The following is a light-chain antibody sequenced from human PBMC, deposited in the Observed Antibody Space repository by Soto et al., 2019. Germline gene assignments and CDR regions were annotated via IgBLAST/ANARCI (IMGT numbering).Light chain of an antibody. CDR3: HQYGSSPRT. V-gene: IGKV3-20*01. Sequence: EIVMTQSPGTLSLSPGERATISCRASQVIGSRYLAWYQQKPGQAPRLLIYGASTRATGIPDRFSGSGSGTDFTLTISRLEPEDFAVYYCHQYGSSPRTFGQGTRLEIK. CDR2: GAS. CDR1: QVIGSRY. J-gene: IGKJ5*01.